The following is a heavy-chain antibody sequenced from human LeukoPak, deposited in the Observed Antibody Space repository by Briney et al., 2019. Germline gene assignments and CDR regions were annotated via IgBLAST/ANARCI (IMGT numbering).Heavy chain of an antibody. J-gene: IGHJ4*02. D-gene: IGHD4-11*01. CDR3: ARGHDYSNQFDY. CDR1: GGTFSSYA. V-gene: IGHV1-69*05. CDR2: IIPIFGTA. Sequence: SVKVSCKASGGTFSSYAISWVRQAPGQGLEWMGGIIPIFGTANYAQKFQGRVTMTRNTSISTAYMELSSLRSEDTAVYYCARGHDYSNQFDYWGQGTLVTVSS.